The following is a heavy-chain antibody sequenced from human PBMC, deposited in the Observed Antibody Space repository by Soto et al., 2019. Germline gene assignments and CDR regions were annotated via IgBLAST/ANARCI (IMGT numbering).Heavy chain of an antibody. Sequence: QVQLVQSGAEVKKPGASVKVSCKTSGYTFTNFGLSWVRQAPGQGLEWMGWISAYNGNTNYAQNFQGRVTMTTDTSTSTAYMAPRTLSSDDTAVYYCARGATPIDYCGQGTLVTFSS. CDR3: ARGATPIDY. V-gene: IGHV1-18*01. D-gene: IGHD2-15*01. J-gene: IGHJ4*02. CDR1: GYTFTNFG. CDR2: ISAYNGNT.